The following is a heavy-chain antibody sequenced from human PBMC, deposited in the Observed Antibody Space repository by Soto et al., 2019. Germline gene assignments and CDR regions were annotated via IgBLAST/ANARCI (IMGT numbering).Heavy chain of an antibody. J-gene: IGHJ5*02. CDR3: ARIAVAGTWWFDP. Sequence: QVQLVQSGAEVKKPGASLKVSCRSSGYTFTNYDVNWVRQAPGQGLEWMGWMNPQTGHTGYAQKFQDRVTMTRDTSISTSYMELTSLTSEDTAVDYCARIAVAGTWWFDPWGQGTLVTVSS. CDR2: MNPQTGHT. CDR1: GYTFTNYD. D-gene: IGHD6-19*01. V-gene: IGHV1-8*01.